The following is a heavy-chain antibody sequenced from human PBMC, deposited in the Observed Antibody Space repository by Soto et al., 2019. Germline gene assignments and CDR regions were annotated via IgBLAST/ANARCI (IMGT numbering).Heavy chain of an antibody. D-gene: IGHD3-22*01. Sequence: GGSLRLSCAASGFTFSDYYMSWIRQAPGKGLEWVSYISSSSSYTNYADSVKGRFTISRDNAKNSLYLQMNSLRAEDTAVYYCARLGPYYYDSSGHIPSPLDYWGQGTLVTVSS. CDR1: GFTFSDYY. J-gene: IGHJ4*02. CDR3: ARLGPYYYDSSGHIPSPLDY. CDR2: ISSSSSYT. V-gene: IGHV3-11*06.